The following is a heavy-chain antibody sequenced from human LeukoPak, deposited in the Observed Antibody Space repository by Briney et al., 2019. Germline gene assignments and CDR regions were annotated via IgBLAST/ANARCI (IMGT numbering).Heavy chain of an antibody. D-gene: IGHD3-3*01. CDR2: INPNRGGT. CDR3: ARLESSDI. Sequence: ASVTVSCKASANTFTGYDIHWVRQAPGQGLEWMGWINPNRGGTNYAQKFHGRVTMTRDTSISTAYMQLSRLTSDDTAVYYCARLESSDIWGQGTMVSVSS. CDR1: ANTFTGYD. V-gene: IGHV1-2*02. J-gene: IGHJ3*02.